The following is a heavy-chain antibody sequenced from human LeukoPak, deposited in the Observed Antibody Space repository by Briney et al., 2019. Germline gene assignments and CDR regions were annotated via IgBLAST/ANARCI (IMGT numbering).Heavy chain of an antibody. D-gene: IGHD3-3*01. Sequence: ASVKVSCKASGYTFTGYYIHWVRQAPGQGLEWMGWINPNSGGTNYAQTFQGRITMTRDTSISTVYMQLSRLRSDDTAVYYCARVPYYDFWSGDYRPQNYFDYWGQGTLVTVSS. V-gene: IGHV1-2*02. CDR3: ARVPYYDFWSGDYRPQNYFDY. CDR1: GYTFTGYY. CDR2: INPNSGGT. J-gene: IGHJ4*02.